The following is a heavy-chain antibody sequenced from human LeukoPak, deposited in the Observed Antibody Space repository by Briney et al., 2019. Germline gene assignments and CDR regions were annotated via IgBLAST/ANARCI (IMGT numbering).Heavy chain of an antibody. D-gene: IGHD1-26*01. V-gene: IGHV3-7*05. CDR3: ATRSNAWEFDY. CDR2: INEDGSDK. J-gene: IGHJ4*02. CDR1: GFTFSSSW. Sequence: PGGSLRLSCAASGFTFSSSWMTWVRQAPGKGLEWVAHINEDGSDKYYVDSVTGRFSISRDNTKNSLYLRMSSLRAEDTAVYYCATRSNAWEFDYWGQGALVSVSS.